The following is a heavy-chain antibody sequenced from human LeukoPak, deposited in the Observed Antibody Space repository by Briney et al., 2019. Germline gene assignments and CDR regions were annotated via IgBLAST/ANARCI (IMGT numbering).Heavy chain of an antibody. D-gene: IGHD6-19*01. CDR1: GLTFSSYA. Sequence: GGSLRLSCAASGLTFSSYARSGVGKAQGKGLKGVPAISGSGGSTYYADSVKGRFTISRDNSKNTLYLQMNSPRAEDTAVYYCAKDTNGWYEGYFDYWGQGTLVTVSS. CDR2: ISGSGGST. J-gene: IGHJ4*02. V-gene: IGHV3-23*01. CDR3: AKDTNGWYEGYFDY.